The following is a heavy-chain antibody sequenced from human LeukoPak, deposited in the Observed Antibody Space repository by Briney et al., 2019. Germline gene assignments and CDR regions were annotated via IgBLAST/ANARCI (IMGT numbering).Heavy chain of an antibody. D-gene: IGHD3-10*01. J-gene: IGHJ4*02. CDR2: ISSSSSTI. Sequence: PGGSLRLSCAASGFTFSSYSMNWVRQAPGKGLEWVSYISSSSSTIYYADSVKGRFTISRDNAKNSLYLQMNSLRAEDTALYYCAKDIWGSGSYYHFDYWGQGTLVTVSS. V-gene: IGHV3-48*01. CDR1: GFTFSSYS. CDR3: AKDIWGSGSYYHFDY.